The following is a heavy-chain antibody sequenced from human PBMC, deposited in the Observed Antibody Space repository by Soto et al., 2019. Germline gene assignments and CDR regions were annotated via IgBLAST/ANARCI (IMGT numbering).Heavy chain of an antibody. CDR3: AREPFGRFXP. CDR1: GDSFGSYA. V-gene: IGHV1-69*01. D-gene: IGHD3-10*01. Sequence: QMQLVQSGPEVKKPGSSVKVSCKASGDSFGSYAVSWVRQAPGQGLEWMGAIIPVFGTTNYTQKFQGRVTITADDSTTTAYMELSSXXXXXXXXXXXAREPFGRFXPWXXXT. J-gene: IGHJ5*02. CDR2: IIPVFGTT.